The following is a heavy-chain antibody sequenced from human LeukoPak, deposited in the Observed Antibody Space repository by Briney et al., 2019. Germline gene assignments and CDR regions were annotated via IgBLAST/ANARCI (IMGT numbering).Heavy chain of an antibody. CDR3: ARTPTATMVRGVISSGHTYYYYMDV. CDR1: GFTFDDYG. J-gene: IGHJ6*03. D-gene: IGHD3-10*01. CDR2: INRNGGST. V-gene: IGHV3-20*04. Sequence: GGSLRLSCAASGFTFDDYGMSWVRQAPGKGLEWVSGINRNGGSTGYADSVKGRFTISRDNAKNSLYLQMNSLRAEDTALYYCARTPTATMVRGVISSGHTYYYYMDVWGKGTTVTVSS.